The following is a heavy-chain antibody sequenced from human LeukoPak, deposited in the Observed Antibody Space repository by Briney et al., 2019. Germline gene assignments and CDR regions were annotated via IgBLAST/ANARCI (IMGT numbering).Heavy chain of an antibody. D-gene: IGHD6-13*01. Sequence: ASVKVSRKASGYTFTSYGISWVRQAPGQGLEWMGWISAYNGNTNYAQKLQGRVTMTTDTSTSTAYMELRSLRSDDTAVYYCARPIAAAGSIYYSGRDVWGQGTTVTVSS. J-gene: IGHJ6*02. CDR3: ARPIAAAGSIYYSGRDV. CDR1: GYTFTSYG. CDR2: ISAYNGNT. V-gene: IGHV1-18*01.